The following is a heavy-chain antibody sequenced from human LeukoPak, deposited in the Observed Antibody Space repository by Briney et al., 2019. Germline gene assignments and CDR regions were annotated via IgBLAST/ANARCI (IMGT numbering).Heavy chain of an antibody. CDR2: IYPGDSDT. J-gene: IGHJ4*02. CDR3: ARVGADYDILTSYVY. D-gene: IGHD3-9*01. V-gene: IGHV5-51*01. CDR1: GYSFTSYW. Sequence: GESLKISCKGSGYSFTSYWIGWVRQMPGKGLEWMGIIYPGDSDTRHSPSFQGQVTISADKSISTAYLQWSSLKASDTAMYYCARVGADYDILTSYVYWGQGTLVTVSS.